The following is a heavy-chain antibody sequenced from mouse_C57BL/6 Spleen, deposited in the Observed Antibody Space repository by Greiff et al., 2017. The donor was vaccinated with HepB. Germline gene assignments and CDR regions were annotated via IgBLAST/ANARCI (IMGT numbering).Heavy chain of an antibody. J-gene: IGHJ2*01. Sequence: EVMLVESGGGLVKPGGSLKLSCAASGFTFSDYGMHWVRQAPEKGLEWVAYISSGSSNIYYADTVKGRFTISRDNAKNTLFLQMTSLRSEDTAMYYCARSHYGTYFDYWGQGTTLTVSS. V-gene: IGHV5-17*01. D-gene: IGHD2-1*01. CDR1: GFTFSDYG. CDR2: ISSGSSNI. CDR3: ARSHYGTYFDY.